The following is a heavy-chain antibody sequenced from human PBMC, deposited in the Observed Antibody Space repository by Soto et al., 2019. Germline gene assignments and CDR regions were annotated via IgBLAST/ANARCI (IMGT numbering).Heavy chain of an antibody. CDR1: GGSISNYY. CDR2: IYYSGST. D-gene: IGHD3-10*01. Sequence: SETLSLTCTVSGGSISNYYWSWIRQPPGKGLEWIGYIYYSGSTNYNPSLKSRVTISVDTSKNQFSLKLSSVTAADTAVYDCAREGAGRGDYYYAMDVWGQGTTVT. J-gene: IGHJ6*02. CDR3: AREGAGRGDYYYAMDV. V-gene: IGHV4-59*01.